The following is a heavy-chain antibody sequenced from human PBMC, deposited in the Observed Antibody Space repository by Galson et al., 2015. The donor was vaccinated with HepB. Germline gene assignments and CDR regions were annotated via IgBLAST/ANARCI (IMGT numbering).Heavy chain of an antibody. J-gene: IGHJ4*02. CDR1: GFTLNSYG. V-gene: IGHV3-30*02. CDR2: IWYDGRNK. CDR3: VRDRPTEYYYDSYGYAYYFDY. D-gene: IGHD3-22*01. Sequence: SLRLSCAVSGFTLNSYGMHWVRQAPGKGLEWVAFIWYDGRNKYYADSVKGRFTISRDNSKNTLYLQMNSLRAEGTAVYYCVRDRPTEYYYDSYGYAYYFDYWGQGTLCTVSS.